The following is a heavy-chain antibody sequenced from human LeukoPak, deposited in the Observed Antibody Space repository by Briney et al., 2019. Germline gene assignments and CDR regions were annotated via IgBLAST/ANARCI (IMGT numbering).Heavy chain of an antibody. Sequence: PSETLSLTCAVYGGSFSGYYWSWIRQPPGKGLEWIGEINHSGSTHYNPSLKSRVTISVDTSKNQFSLKLSSVTAADTAVYYCARVRDWTVIDYWGQGTLVTVSS. CDR3: ARVRDWTVIDY. D-gene: IGHD3/OR15-3a*01. CDR1: GGSFSGYY. CDR2: INHSGST. V-gene: IGHV4-34*01. J-gene: IGHJ4*02.